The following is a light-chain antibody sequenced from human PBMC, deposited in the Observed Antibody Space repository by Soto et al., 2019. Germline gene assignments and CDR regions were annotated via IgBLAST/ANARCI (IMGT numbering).Light chain of an antibody. V-gene: IGKV1-39*01. J-gene: IGKJ1*01. CDR3: QQSYSTPRT. CDR1: QSITSY. Sequence: DIQMTQSPSSLSASVGDRVTITCRASQSITSYLNWYQQKPGNAPKLLINDASTLQSGVPSRFGGSGSGTDFTLTINSLQPEDFATYYCQQSYSTPRTFGQGTKVEIK. CDR2: DAS.